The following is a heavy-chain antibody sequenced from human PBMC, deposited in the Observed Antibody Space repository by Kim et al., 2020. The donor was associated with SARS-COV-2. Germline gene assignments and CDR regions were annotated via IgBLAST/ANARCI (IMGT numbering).Heavy chain of an antibody. Sequence: DSVKGRFTISRDNAEDALELVMNSLRAEDTAVYYCAREQVYSTRYFYGMDVWGQGTTVIVSS. V-gene: IGHV3-11*05. D-gene: IGHD2-21*01. J-gene: IGHJ6*02. CDR3: AREQVYSTRYFYGMDV.